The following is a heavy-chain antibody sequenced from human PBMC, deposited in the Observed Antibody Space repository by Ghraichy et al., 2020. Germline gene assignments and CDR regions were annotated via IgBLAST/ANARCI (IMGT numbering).Heavy chain of an antibody. J-gene: IGHJ4*02. CDR3: ARDLALYSSSYTFDY. D-gene: IGHD6-6*01. Sequence: GESLNISCAASGFTFNSYGMHWVRQAPGKGLEWVASIWFDGTNKYYADSVKGRFTISRDNSKNTLYLQMNSLRAEDTAVYYCARDLALYSSSYTFDYWGQGTLVTVSS. V-gene: IGHV3-33*01. CDR1: GFTFNSYG. CDR2: IWFDGTNK.